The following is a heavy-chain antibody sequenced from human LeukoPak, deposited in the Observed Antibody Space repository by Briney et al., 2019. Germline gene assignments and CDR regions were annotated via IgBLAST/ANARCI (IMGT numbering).Heavy chain of an antibody. CDR3: ARATLSDYYFNY. J-gene: IGHJ4*02. CDR2: INPSGGST. V-gene: IGHV1-46*01. CDR1: GYTFTSYY. Sequence: GASVKVSCKASGYTFTSYYTHWVRQAPGQGLEWMGIINPSGGSTSYAQKFQGRVTMTRDTSTNTVYMELSSLRSEDTAVYFCARATLSDYYFNYWGQGTLVTVSS.